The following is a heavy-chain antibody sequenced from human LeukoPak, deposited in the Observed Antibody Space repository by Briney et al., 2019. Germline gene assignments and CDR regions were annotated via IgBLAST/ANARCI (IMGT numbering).Heavy chain of an antibody. Sequence: ASVKVSCKASGYTCTTYGITCVPQAPGHGREGMGWISAYNGNTNYAQKLQGRVTMTTDTSTSTAYMELRSLRSDDTAVYYCARGGSGAVLGIWGQGTMVTVSS. CDR2: ISAYNGNT. J-gene: IGHJ3*02. V-gene: IGHV1-18*01. CDR3: ARGGSGAVLGI. D-gene: IGHD2-15*01. CDR1: GYTCTTYG.